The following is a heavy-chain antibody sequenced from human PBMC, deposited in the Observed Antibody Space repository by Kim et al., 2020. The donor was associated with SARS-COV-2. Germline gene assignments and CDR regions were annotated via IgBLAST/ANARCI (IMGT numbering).Heavy chain of an antibody. Sequence: VKGRFTISRDNAKNSLYLQMNSLRAEDTAVYYCARDRKTTVTTSGGWFDPWGQGTLVTVSS. CDR3: ARDRKTTVTTSGGWFDP. J-gene: IGHJ5*02. D-gene: IGHD4-17*01. V-gene: IGHV3-11*06.